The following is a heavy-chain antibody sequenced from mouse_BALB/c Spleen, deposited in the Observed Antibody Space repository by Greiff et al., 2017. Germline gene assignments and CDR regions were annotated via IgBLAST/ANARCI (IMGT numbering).Heavy chain of an antibody. CDR1: GFTFSSYA. Sequence: EVQVVESGGGLVKPGGSLKLSCAASGFTFSSYAMSWVRQSPEKRLEWVAEISSGGSYTYYPDTVTGRFTISRDNAKNTLYLEMSSLRSEDTAMYYCARRGTGFAYWGQGTLVTVSA. J-gene: IGHJ3*01. CDR2: ISSGGSYT. D-gene: IGHD2-14*01. V-gene: IGHV5-9-4*01. CDR3: ARRGTGFAY.